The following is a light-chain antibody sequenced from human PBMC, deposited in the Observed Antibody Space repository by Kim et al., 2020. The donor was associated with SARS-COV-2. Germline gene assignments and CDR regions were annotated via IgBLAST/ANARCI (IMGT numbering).Light chain of an antibody. CDR1: KLGDKY. Sequence: SGAPGQTARITCSGDKLGDKYACWYQQKPGQSPVLVIYQDSKRPSGIPERFSGSNSGNTATLTISGTQAMDEADYYCQAWDSSNRVFGGGTQLTVL. CDR2: QDS. V-gene: IGLV3-1*01. J-gene: IGLJ3*02. CDR3: QAWDSSNRV.